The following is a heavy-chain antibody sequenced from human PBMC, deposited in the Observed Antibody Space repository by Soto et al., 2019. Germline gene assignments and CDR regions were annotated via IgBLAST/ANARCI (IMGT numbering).Heavy chain of an antibody. CDR1: GGSISSSSYY. D-gene: IGHD2-15*01. CDR3: AKNSLGYCSGGSCPGWFDP. Sequence: LSLTCTVSGGSISSSSYYWGWIRQPPGKGLEWIGSIYYSGSTYYNPSLKSRVTISVDTSKNQFSLKLSSVTAADTAVYYCAKNSLGYCSGGSCPGWFDPWGQGTLVTVSS. J-gene: IGHJ5*02. CDR2: IYYSGST. V-gene: IGHV4-39*01.